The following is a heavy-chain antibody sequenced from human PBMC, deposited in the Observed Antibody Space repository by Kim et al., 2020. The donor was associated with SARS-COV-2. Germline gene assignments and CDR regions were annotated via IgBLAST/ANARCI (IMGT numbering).Heavy chain of an antibody. CDR3: ASRKSGFYYYYMDV. CDR2: IYYSGST. CDR1: GGSISSGDYY. V-gene: IGHV4-30-4*01. Sequence: SETLSLTCTVSGGSISSGDYYWSWIRQPPGKGLEWIGYIYYSGSTYYNPSLKSRVTISVDTSKNQFSLKLSSVTAADTAVYYCASRKSGFYYYYMDVWGKGTTGTVSS. J-gene: IGHJ6*03.